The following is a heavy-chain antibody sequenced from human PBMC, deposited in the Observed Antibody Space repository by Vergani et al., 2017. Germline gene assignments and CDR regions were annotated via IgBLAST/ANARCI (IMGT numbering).Heavy chain of an antibody. D-gene: IGHD3-9*01. Sequence: QVQLVQSGAEVKKPGASVKVSCKASGYTFTSYGISWVRQAPGQGLEWMGWISAYNGNTNYAQKLQGRVTMTTDTSTSTAYMELRSLRSDDTAVYYCAREFRRFYDILTGYALRDYWGQGTLVTVSS. CDR2: ISAYNGNT. CDR1: GYTFTSYG. V-gene: IGHV1-18*01. CDR3: AREFRRFYDILTGYALRDY. J-gene: IGHJ4*02.